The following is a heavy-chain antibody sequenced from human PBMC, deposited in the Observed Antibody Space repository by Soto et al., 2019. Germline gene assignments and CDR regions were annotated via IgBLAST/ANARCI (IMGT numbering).Heavy chain of an antibody. CDR2: LKSKTDGGAS. J-gene: IGHJ4*02. CDR1: GFTFDKAW. CDR3: AMVGYGYYVAVY. D-gene: IGHD4-17*01. Sequence: EVHLLESGGGLVEPGGSLTLSCAASGFTFDKAWMNWVRQAPGKGLEWVGRLKSKTDGGASDYAAPVKGRFTISRDESKNMLYLQMNSLKTEDTAVYYCAMVGYGYYVAVYWGQGTLVTVSS. V-gene: IGHV3-15*07.